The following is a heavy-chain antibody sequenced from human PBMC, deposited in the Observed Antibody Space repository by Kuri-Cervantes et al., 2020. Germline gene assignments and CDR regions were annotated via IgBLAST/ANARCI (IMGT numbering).Heavy chain of an antibody. D-gene: IGHD3-22*01. Sequence: SETLSLTCTVSGGSVSRGSYYWSWIRQPPGKGLEWIGYIYYSGSTNYNPSLKSRVTISVDTSKNQFSLRLNSVTAADTALYYCARGQWLLGAGDYWGQGTLVTVSS. J-gene: IGHJ4*02. CDR1: GGSVSRGSYY. V-gene: IGHV4-61*01. CDR3: ARGQWLLGAGDY. CDR2: IYYSGST.